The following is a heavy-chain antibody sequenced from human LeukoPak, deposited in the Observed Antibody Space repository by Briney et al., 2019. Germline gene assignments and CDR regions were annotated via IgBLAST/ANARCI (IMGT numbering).Heavy chain of an antibody. V-gene: IGHV3-11*01. CDR3: ARDRVPSRIAAAGTGWFDP. CDR1: RFTFSDYY. Sequence: GGSLRLSCAASRFTFSDYYMSWIRQAPGKGLEWVSYISSSGSTIYYADSVKGRFTISRDNAKNSLYLQMNSLRAEDTAVYYCARDRVPSRIAAAGTGWFDPWGQGTLVTVSS. J-gene: IGHJ5*02. CDR2: ISSSGSTI. D-gene: IGHD6-13*01.